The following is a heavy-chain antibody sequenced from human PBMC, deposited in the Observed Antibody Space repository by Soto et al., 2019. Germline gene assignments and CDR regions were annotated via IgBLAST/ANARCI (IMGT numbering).Heavy chain of an antibody. D-gene: IGHD1-1*01. V-gene: IGHV3-33*01. J-gene: IGHJ4*02. CDR1: GFTFSSYG. CDR3: ARDIGHNWDAADY. Sequence: QVQLVESGGGVVQPGRSLRLSCAASGFTFSSYGMHWVRQAPGKGLEWVAVIWYDGSNKYYADSVKGRFTISRDNSKNTRYLQMNSLRAEDTAVYYCARDIGHNWDAADYWGQGTLVTVSS. CDR2: IWYDGSNK.